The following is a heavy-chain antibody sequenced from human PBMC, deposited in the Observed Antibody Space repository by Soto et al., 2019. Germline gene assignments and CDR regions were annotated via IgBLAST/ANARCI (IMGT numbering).Heavy chain of an antibody. D-gene: IGHD3-10*01. V-gene: IGHV3-33*01. Sequence: QVQLVESGGGVVQPGRSLRLSCAASGFTFSSYGMHWVRQAPGKGLEWVAVIWYDGSNKYYADSVKGRFTISRDNSKNTLYLQMNSLRAEDTAVYYCARSRDLWFGELGIDPWGQGTLVTVSS. J-gene: IGHJ5*02. CDR1: GFTFSSYG. CDR3: ARSRDLWFGELGIDP. CDR2: IWYDGSNK.